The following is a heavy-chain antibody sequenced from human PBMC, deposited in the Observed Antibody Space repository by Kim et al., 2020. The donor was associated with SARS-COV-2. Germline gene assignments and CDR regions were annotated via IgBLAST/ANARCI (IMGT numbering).Heavy chain of an antibody. J-gene: IGHJ6*03. CDR2: INPDTGAT. Sequence: ASVKVSCKTSQYTFAAYSIHWVRQAPGQGLEWMGRINPDTGATTYAQKFQDRVTITRDTSINTAHMDLSGLTSGDTAGYYCSGDGGGLGDFWGKGTTVTV. D-gene: IGHD2-15*01. V-gene: IGHV1-2*06. CDR3: SGDGGGLGDF. CDR1: QYTFAAYS.